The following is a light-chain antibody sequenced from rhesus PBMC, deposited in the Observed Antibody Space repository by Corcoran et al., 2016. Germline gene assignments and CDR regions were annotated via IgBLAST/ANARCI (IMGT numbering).Light chain of an antibody. CDR3: QNGYRSPFT. CDR1: ENVNNY. CDR2: KAS. J-gene: IGKJ3*01. V-gene: IGKV1-74*01. Sequence: DIQMTQSPSSLSASMGDRVTITCRASENVNNYLNWYQQKPGKAPKVLIYKASTLQIGVPSRFSGSGSGSTYTFTISSVQPEDVAVYYCQNGYRSPFTFGPGTRLDIK.